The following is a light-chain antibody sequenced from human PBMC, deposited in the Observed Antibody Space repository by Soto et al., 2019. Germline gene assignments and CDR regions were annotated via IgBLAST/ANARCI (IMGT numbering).Light chain of an antibody. CDR1: QTVSSY. J-gene: IGKJ5*01. Sequence: IVLTQSPATLSLWPGETAILSCRASQTVSSYLSWYQHKPGQAPRLLIYDASKRAPCIPARFSGSGSGTDFTLTISSLEPEDFAVYYCQQRSTSITFGQGTRLEIE. CDR3: QQRSTSIT. CDR2: DAS. V-gene: IGKV3-11*01.